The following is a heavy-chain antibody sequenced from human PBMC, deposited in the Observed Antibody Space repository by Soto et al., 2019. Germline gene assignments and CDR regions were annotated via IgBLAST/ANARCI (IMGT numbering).Heavy chain of an antibody. CDR2: ISGGGDGT. CDR3: AKKGPSSLQTYCGTGWCHYAFYI. D-gene: IGHD1-26*01. V-gene: IGHV3-23*01. CDR1: GFTFDSYA. J-gene: IGHJ3*02. Sequence: EVQLLESGGGLVQPGGSLRLSCAASGFTFDSYAMNWVRQAPGKGLEWVSTISGGGDGTYYADSVKGRFTISRDNSQKSVYLQMNSLRAEDTAVYYCAKKGPSSLQTYCGTGWCHYAFYIWGQGPMVTVSS.